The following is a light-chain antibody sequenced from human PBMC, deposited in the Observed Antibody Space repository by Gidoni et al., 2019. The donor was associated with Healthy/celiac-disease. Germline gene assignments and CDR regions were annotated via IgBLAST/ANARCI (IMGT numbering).Light chain of an antibody. Sequence: DIVMNQSPDSLAVSLVDSPTINCKSSQSVLYSSNYKNYLAGYQQKPGHPTNLLIDWASTRESGVPDRFGGSGSGTEFTLTISSLQAEDVAVYYRQQYYSTLTFGGGTKVEIK. J-gene: IGKJ4*01. V-gene: IGKV4-1*01. CDR1: QSVLYSSNYKNY. CDR2: WAS. CDR3: QQYYSTLT.